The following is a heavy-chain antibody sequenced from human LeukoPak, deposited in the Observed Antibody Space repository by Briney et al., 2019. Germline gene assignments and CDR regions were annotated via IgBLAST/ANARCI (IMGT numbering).Heavy chain of an antibody. V-gene: IGHV4-39*07. CDR1: GGSISSSSYY. D-gene: IGHD4-17*01. CDR3: ARASGDYPPSHKFHFDY. J-gene: IGHJ4*02. CDR2: IYYSGST. Sequence: SETLSLTCTVSGGSISSSSYYWGWIRQPPGKGLEWIGSIYYSGSTYYNPSLKSRVTISVDTSKNQFSLKLSSVTAADTAVYYCARASGDYPPSHKFHFDYWGQGTLVTVSS.